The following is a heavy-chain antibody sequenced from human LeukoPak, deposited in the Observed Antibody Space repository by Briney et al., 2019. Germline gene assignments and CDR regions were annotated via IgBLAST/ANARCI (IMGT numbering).Heavy chain of an antibody. CDR3: ARRGGWYGEEPSFDY. J-gene: IGHJ4*02. V-gene: IGHV3-48*03. D-gene: IGHD6-19*01. CDR1: GFTFSSYE. Sequence: GGSLRLSCAASGFTFSSYEMNWVRQAPGKGLEWVSYISSSGSTIYYADSVKGRFTISRDNAKNSLYLQMNSLRAEDTAVYYCARRGGWYGEEPSFDYWGQGTLVTVSS. CDR2: ISSSGSTI.